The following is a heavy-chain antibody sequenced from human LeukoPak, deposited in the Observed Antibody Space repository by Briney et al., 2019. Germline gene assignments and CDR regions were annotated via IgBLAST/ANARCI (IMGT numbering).Heavy chain of an antibody. CDR2: IWYDGSNK. CDR1: GFTFSSYG. D-gene: IGHD6-19*01. J-gene: IGHJ4*02. V-gene: IGHV3-33*01. CDR3: ARPPSSGYSSGWYAY. Sequence: GGSLRLSCEASGFTFSSYGMHWVRQAPGKGLEWVAVIWYDGSNKYYADSVKGRFTIFRDNSKNTLYLQMNSLRAEDTAVYYCARPPSSGYSSGWYAYWGQGTLVTVSS.